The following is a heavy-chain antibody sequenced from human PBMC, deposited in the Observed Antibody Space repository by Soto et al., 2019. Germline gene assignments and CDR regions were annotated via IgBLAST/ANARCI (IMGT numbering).Heavy chain of an antibody. Sequence: SGPAGEPTQTLTLTCTFSGFSLSTSGMCVSWIRQPPGKALEWLARIDWDDDKYYSTSLKTRLTISKDTSKNQVVLTMTNMDPVDTATYYCARIKVKGSNYVLIDYWGQGTLVTSPQ. J-gene: IGHJ4*02. D-gene: IGHD4-4*01. CDR1: GFSLSTSGMC. V-gene: IGHV2-70*11. CDR2: IDWDDDK. CDR3: ARIKVKGSNYVLIDY.